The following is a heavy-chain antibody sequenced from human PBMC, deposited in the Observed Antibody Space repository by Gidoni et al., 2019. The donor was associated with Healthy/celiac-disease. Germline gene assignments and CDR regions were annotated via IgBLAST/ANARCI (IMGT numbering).Heavy chain of an antibody. CDR1: GGSISSSSYY. Sequence: QLQLQESGPGLVKPSEPLSLTCTVSGGSISSSSYYWGWIRQPPGKGLEWIGSIYYSGSTYYNPSLKSRVTISVDTSKNRFSLKLSSVTAADTAVYYCARDSPNYDCWSGYYTNWFDPWGQGTLVTVSS. CDR3: ARDSPNYDCWSGYYTNWFDP. CDR2: IYYSGST. D-gene: IGHD3-3*01. J-gene: IGHJ5*02. V-gene: IGHV4-39*07.